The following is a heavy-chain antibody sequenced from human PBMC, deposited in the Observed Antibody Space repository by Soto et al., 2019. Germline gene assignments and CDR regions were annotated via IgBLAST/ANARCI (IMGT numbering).Heavy chain of an antibody. CDR1: GFPFSSTY. J-gene: IGHJ5*01. CDR2: IDGSGGTT. D-gene: IGHD6-6*01. V-gene: IGHV3-23*01. CDR3: AKSSGWFNT. Sequence: GGSVILSFAAPGFPFSSTYMTWVRQAPGKGLELVSTIDGSGGTTYYADSVKGRFTISRDNSMNTVYLQMNSLRADETALYYCAKSSGWFNTWGQGALVTVSS.